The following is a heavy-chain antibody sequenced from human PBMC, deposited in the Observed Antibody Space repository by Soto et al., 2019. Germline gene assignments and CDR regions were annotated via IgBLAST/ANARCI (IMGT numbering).Heavy chain of an antibody. J-gene: IGHJ3*02. CDR2: VNGANGVT. CDR1: GYTFNADA. CDR3: MRINSGTHGCDAVDM. V-gene: IGHV1-3*01. D-gene: IGHD1-26*01. Sequence: QVQLVQSGAEVKPPGASVKVSCRTSGYTFNADALHWVRQAPGQGLEWMGGVNGANGVTKFSQKFQGRVTITRDTFEMTVYMEMSSLRSEDTAVYFCMRINSGTHGCDAVDMWGQGTTVTVAS.